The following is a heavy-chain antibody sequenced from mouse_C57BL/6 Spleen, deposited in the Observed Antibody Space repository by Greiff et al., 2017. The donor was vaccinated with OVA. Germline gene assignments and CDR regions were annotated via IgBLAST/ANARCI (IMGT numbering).Heavy chain of an antibody. CDR1: GFTFTDYY. V-gene: IGHV7-3*01. CDR3: ARSLYYDCDGDYFDY. Sequence: EVQLVESGGGLVQPGGSLSLSCAASGFTFTDYYMSWVRQPPGKALEWLGFIRNKANGYTTEYSASVKGRFTISRDNSQSILYLQMNDLRAEDSATYYCARSLYYDCDGDYFDYWGQGTTLTVSS. J-gene: IGHJ2*01. CDR2: IRNKANGYTT. D-gene: IGHD2-4*01.